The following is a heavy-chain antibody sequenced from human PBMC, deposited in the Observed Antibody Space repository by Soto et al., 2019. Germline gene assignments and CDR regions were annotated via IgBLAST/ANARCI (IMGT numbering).Heavy chain of an antibody. CDR3: AREGTVTPDYYYYGMDV. CDR1: GYTFTSYG. D-gene: IGHD4-17*01. Sequence: QVQLVQSGAEVKKPGASVKVSCKASGYTFTSYGISWVRQAPGQGLEWMGWISAYNGNTNYAQKLQGRVTMTTDTSTSTAYMEQRSLRSDDTAVYYCAREGTVTPDYYYYGMDVWGQGTTVTVSS. J-gene: IGHJ6*02. V-gene: IGHV1-18*01. CDR2: ISAYNGNT.